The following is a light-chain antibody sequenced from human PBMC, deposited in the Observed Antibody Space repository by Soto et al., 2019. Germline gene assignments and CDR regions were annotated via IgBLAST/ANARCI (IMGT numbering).Light chain of an antibody. CDR1: QSVFSNSNNKNC. CDR2: WAS. V-gene: IGKV4-1*01. J-gene: IGKJ1*01. CDR3: QHYYSIPWT. Sequence: DIVMTQSPDSLAVSLGERATINCKSSQSVFSNSNNKNCIAWYQQKSGQPPKLLIYWASSRESGVPDRFSGGGSGTEFTLTISSLQAEDVANYYCQHYYSIPWTFGQGTRVEIK.